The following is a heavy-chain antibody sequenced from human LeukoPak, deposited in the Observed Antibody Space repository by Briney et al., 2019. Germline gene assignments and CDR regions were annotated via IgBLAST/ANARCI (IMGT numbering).Heavy chain of an antibody. CDR3: ARVRTGTYDILTGSSLYNWFDP. Sequence: ASVKVSCKASGGTFSSYAISWVRQAPGQGLEWMGWINPNSGVTNYAQKFQGRVAMTRGTSISTAYMELSRLKSDDTAVYYCARVRTGTYDILTGSSLYNWFDPWGQGTLVTVSS. J-gene: IGHJ5*02. CDR1: GGTFSSYA. V-gene: IGHV1-2*02. CDR2: INPNSGVT. D-gene: IGHD3-9*01.